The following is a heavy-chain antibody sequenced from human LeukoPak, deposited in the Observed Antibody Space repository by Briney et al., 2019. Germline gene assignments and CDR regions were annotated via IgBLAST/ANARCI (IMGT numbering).Heavy chain of an antibody. D-gene: IGHD5-18*01. Sequence: GGSLRLSCAVSGFTFSSYAMSWVRQAPGKGLEWVSGISGGGDNTYYADYADSVKGRFTISKDNSKNTLYLQMNSLRAEDTAVYYCAKITRGYNYGGYDYWGQGTLVTVSS. CDR1: GFTFSSYA. CDR2: ISGGGDNTYYA. J-gene: IGHJ4*02. CDR3: AKITRGYNYGGYDY. V-gene: IGHV3-23*01.